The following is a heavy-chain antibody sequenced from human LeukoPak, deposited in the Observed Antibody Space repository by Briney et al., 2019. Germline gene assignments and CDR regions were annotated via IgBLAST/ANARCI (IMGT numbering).Heavy chain of an antibody. CDR3: ARDALTYYYDSSGYSTYYFDY. V-gene: IGHV1-18*01. D-gene: IGHD3-22*01. J-gene: IGHJ4*02. CDR2: ISAYNGNT. Sequence: ASVTVSCTASGYTFTSYGISWVRQAPGQGLEWMGWISAYNGNTNYAQKLQGRVTMTTDTSTSTAYMELRSLRSDDTAVYYCARDALTYYYDSSGYSTYYFDYWGQGTLVTVSS. CDR1: GYTFTSYG.